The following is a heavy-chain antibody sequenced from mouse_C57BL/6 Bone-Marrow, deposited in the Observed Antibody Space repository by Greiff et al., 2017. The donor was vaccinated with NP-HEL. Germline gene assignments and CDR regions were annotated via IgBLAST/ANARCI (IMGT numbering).Heavy chain of an antibody. CDR3: ARSVGFAY. J-gene: IGHJ3*01. Sequence: VKLQESGAELVRPGTSVKVSCKASGYAFTNYLIEWVKQRPGQGLEWIGVINPGSGGTNYNEKFKGKATLTADKSSSTAYMQLSSLTSEDSAVYFCARSVGFAYWGQGTLVTVSA. V-gene: IGHV1-54*01. CDR2: INPGSGGT. CDR1: GYAFTNYL.